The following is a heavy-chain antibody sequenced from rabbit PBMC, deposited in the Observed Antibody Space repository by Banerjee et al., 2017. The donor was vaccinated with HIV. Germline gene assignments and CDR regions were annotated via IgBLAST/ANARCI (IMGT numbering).Heavy chain of an antibody. J-gene: IGHJ4*01. CDR2: MNTGDGST. CDR1: GFTFSSYW. CDR3: ARDLAGVIGWNFGL. Sequence: QSLEESGGDLVKPGASLTLTCTASGFTFSSYWMCWVRQAPGKGLEWIACMNTGDGSTYYASWAKGRFTISKTSSTTVTLQMTSLTAADTATYFCARDLAGVIGWNFGLWGPGTLVTVS. V-gene: IGHV1S40*01. D-gene: IGHD4-1*01.